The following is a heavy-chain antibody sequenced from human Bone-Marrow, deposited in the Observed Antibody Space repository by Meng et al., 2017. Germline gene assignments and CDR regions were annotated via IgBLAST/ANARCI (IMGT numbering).Heavy chain of an antibody. CDR1: GFTFSSYE. J-gene: IGHJ4*02. V-gene: IGHV3-48*03. Sequence: GESLKISCAASGFTFSSYEMNWVRQAPGKGLEWVSYISSSGSTIYYADSVKGRFTISRDNSKNTLYLQMNSLRAEDTAVYYCASGLATTRDDYWGQGTLVTVSS. D-gene: IGHD5-24*01. CDR2: ISSSGSTI. CDR3: ASGLATTRDDY.